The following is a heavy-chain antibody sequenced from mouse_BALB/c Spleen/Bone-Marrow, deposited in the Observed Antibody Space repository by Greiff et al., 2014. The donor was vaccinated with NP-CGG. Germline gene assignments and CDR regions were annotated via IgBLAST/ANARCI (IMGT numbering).Heavy chain of an antibody. CDR2: IYPGSGGN. V-gene: IGHV1-55*01. CDR1: GYNFTSYW. CDR3: ARDGNWPFAY. J-gene: IGHJ3*01. Sequence: QVQLQQSGAELVKPGTSVRLSCKASGYNFTSYWINWVKLRPGQGLEWIGDIYPGSGGNHKNKKFKTKATLTVDTSSSTAYMQLTSLASEDSALYYGARDGNWPFAYWGQGTLVTVSA. D-gene: IGHD4-1*01.